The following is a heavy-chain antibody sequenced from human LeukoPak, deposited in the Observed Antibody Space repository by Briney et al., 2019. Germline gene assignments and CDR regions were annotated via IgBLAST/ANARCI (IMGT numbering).Heavy chain of an antibody. V-gene: IGHV5-51*01. J-gene: IGHJ4*02. CDR3: ARHGASGWELTTYYFDY. CDR1: GYSFTSYW. D-gene: IGHD1-26*01. Sequence: PGESLKISCKGSGYSFTSYWIGWVRQMPGKGLEWMGIIYPGDSDTRYSPSFQGQVTISADKSISTAYLQWSSLKASDTAMYYCARHGASGWELTTYYFDYWGQGTLVTVSS. CDR2: IYPGDSDT.